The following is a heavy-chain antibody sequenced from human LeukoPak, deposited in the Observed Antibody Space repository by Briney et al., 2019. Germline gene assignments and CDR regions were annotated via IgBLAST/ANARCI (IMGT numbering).Heavy chain of an antibody. CDR1: GFTFSSYA. D-gene: IGHD3-10*01. Sequence: AGGSLRLSCAASGFTFSSYAMHWVRQAPGKGLEWVALISYDGSNKYYADSVKGRFTISSESSGNTLYLQMHNLRAEDTAVYYCAKGVRLWFAFYFDYWGQGTLVTVSS. J-gene: IGHJ4*02. CDR3: AKGVRLWFAFYFDY. CDR2: ISYDGSNK. V-gene: IGHV3-30*04.